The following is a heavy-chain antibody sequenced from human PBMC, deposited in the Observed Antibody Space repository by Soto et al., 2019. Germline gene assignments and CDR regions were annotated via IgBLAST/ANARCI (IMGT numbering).Heavy chain of an antibody. V-gene: IGHV1-46*01. CDR2: INPHGGST. CDR1: GYTFTSCY. CDR3: ARSSGGNFGIIIEGSNWFDP. Sequence: ASVKVSCKASGYTFTSCYMHWVRQAPGQGLEWMGVINPHGGSTKYAQKFQGRVTMTRDTSRSAVYMELRSLRSDDTAIYYCARSSGGNFGIIIEGSNWFDPWGQGTLVTVSS. J-gene: IGHJ5*02. D-gene: IGHD3-3*01.